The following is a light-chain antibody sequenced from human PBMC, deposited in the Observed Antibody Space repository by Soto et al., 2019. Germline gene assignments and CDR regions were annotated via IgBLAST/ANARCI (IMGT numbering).Light chain of an antibody. Sequence: AIRMTQSPSSFSASTGDRVSITCRATQDIGTYLAWYQQIPGKAPKLLIYDASALPRGVPSRFRGSGSGTQFALTISGLQPDDSATYYCQQYNSLWTFGQGTKVDIK. CDR3: QQYNSLWT. CDR2: DAS. V-gene: IGKV1-8*01. CDR1: QDIGTY. J-gene: IGKJ1*01.